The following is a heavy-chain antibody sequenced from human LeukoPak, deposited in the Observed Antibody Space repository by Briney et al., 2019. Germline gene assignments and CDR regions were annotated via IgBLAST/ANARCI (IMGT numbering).Heavy chain of an antibody. D-gene: IGHD3-10*01. CDR1: GYTFTGYY. CDR2: INPNSGGT. J-gene: IGHJ4*02. Sequence: GASVKVSCKASGYTFTGYYMHWVRQAPGQGLEWMGWINPNSGGTNYAQKFQGRVTMTRDTSISTAYVELSRLRPDDTAVYYCARGSLMVRGVIITGYWGQGTLVTVSS. CDR3: ARGSLMVRGVIITGY. V-gene: IGHV1-2*02.